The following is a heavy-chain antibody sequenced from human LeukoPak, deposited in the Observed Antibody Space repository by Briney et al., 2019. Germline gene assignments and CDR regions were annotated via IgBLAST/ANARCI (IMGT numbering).Heavy chain of an antibody. J-gene: IGHJ2*01. D-gene: IGHD1-14*01. Sequence: PGGSLRLSCAASGFTFDDYGMNWVRQAPGKGLEWVSGIGWNGGSTGYADSVKGRFTVSRDNAKNSLYLQMNSLRDEDTAVYYCTRLAPEWYFDLWGRGTLVTVSS. V-gene: IGHV3-20*04. CDR3: TRLAPEWYFDL. CDR2: IGWNGGST. CDR1: GFTFDDYG.